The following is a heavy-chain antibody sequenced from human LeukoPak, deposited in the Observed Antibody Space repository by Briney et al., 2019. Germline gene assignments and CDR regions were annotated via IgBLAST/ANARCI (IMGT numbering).Heavy chain of an antibody. D-gene: IGHD2-15*01. CDR2: MNPNSGNT. Sequence: ASVKVSCKASGYTFTSYDINWARQATGQGLEWMGWMNPNSGNTGYAQKFQGRVTMTRNTSISTAYMELSSLRSEDTAVYYCARGRVVVAATQIYYFDYWGQGTLVTVSS. V-gene: IGHV1-8*01. CDR3: ARGRVVVAATQIYYFDY. CDR1: GYTFTSYD. J-gene: IGHJ4*02.